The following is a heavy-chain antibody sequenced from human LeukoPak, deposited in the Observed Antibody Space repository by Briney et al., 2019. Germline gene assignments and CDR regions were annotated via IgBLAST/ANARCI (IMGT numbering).Heavy chain of an antibody. CDR2: IYYSGST. D-gene: IGHD1-1*01. CDR1: GGSISGYY. J-gene: IGHJ6*03. CDR3: ARRTRTGATAGGNYYYYYMDV. Sequence: SETLSLTCTVSGGSISGYYWSWIRQPPGKGLEWIGYIYYSGSTNYNPSLKSRVTISVDMSKNQFSLKLSSVTAADTAVYYCARRTRTGATAGGNYYYYYMDVWGTGTTVTVSS. V-gene: IGHV4-59*01.